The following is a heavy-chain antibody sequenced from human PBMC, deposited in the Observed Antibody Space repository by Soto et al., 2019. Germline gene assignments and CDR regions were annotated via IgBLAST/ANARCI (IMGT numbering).Heavy chain of an antibody. V-gene: IGHV3-33*01. CDR3: ARDSSLIVGATEMTFDY. Sequence: PGGSLRLSCAASGFTFSSYGMHWVRQAPGKGLEWVAVIWYDGSNKYYADSVKGRFTISRDNSKNTLYLQMNSLRAEDTAVYYCARDSSLIVGATEMTFDYWGQGTLVTVSS. CDR1: GFTFSSYG. D-gene: IGHD1-26*01. J-gene: IGHJ4*02. CDR2: IWYDGSNK.